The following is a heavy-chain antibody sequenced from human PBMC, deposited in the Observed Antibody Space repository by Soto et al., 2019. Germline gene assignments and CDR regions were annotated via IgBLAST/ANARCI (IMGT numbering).Heavy chain of an antibody. D-gene: IGHD3-10*01. CDR3: ARASGPFDM. Sequence: GGSLRLSCAASGFTFSSYWMSWVRQAPGKGLEWVANIKQDGIDIYYVDSVKGRFTISRDNAKNSLYLQMNSLRVDDTALYSCARASGPFDMWGQGTMVTVSS. V-gene: IGHV3-7*01. CDR1: GFTFSSYW. CDR2: IKQDGIDI. J-gene: IGHJ3*02.